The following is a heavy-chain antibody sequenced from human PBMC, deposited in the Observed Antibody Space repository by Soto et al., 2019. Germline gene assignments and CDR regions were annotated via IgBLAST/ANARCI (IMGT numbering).Heavy chain of an antibody. Sequence: EVQLVESGGGLVQPGGSLRLSCAASGFTFSSYSMNWVRQAPGKGLEWVSYISSSSSTIYYADSVKGRFTISRDNAKNSLYLQMNSLRAEDTAVYYCARDYGESDGGIPNDYWGQGTLVTVSS. J-gene: IGHJ4*02. V-gene: IGHV3-48*01. CDR1: GFTFSSYS. CDR3: ARDYGESDGGIPNDY. CDR2: ISSSSSTI. D-gene: IGHD4-17*01.